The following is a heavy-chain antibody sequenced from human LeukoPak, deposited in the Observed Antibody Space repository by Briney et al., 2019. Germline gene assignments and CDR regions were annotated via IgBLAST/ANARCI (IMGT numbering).Heavy chain of an antibody. V-gene: IGHV4-39*01. CDR1: GGSISSSSYY. CDR2: IYYSGST. D-gene: IGHD3-22*01. Sequence: SETLSLTCTVSGGSISSSSYYWGWIRQPPGKGLEWIGSIYYSGSTYYNPSLKSRVTISVDTSKNQFSLKLSPVTAADTAVYYCAGLYYYDSSGYYYSYWGQGTLVTVSS. J-gene: IGHJ4*02. CDR3: AGLYYYDSSGYYYSY.